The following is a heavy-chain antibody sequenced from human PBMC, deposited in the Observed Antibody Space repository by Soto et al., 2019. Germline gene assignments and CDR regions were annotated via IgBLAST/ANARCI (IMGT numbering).Heavy chain of an antibody. V-gene: IGHV4-39*01. Sequence: LSHTRSVADGYISSSSYYRIRKNQPPGKGLEWIGSIYYSGSTYYSPSLKSRVTISVDTSKNHFSLKVSSVTAADTAVYYCARHCSTHSGSGSGRLRWLDPWGQGTLVTVSS. J-gene: IGHJ5*02. CDR3: ARHCSTHSGSGSGRLRWLDP. CDR2: IYYSGST. CDR1: DGYISSSSYY. D-gene: IGHD3-10*01.